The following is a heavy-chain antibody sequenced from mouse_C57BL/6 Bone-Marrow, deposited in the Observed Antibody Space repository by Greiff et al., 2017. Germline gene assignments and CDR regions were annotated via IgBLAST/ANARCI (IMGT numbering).Heavy chain of an antibody. Sequence: QVQLQQPGAELVKPGASVKVSCKASGYTFTSYWMHWVKQRPGQGLEWIGRIHPSDSDTNYNQKFKGKATLTVDKSSSTAYMQLSSLPSEDSAVYYCAMGVITGGYYAMDYWGQGTSVTVSS. D-gene: IGHD2-4*01. J-gene: IGHJ4*01. CDR3: AMGVITGGYYAMDY. CDR2: IHPSDSDT. V-gene: IGHV1-74*01. CDR1: GYTFTSYW.